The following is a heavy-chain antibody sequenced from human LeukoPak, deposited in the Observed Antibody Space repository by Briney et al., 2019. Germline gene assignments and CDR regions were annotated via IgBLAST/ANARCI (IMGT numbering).Heavy chain of an antibody. CDR2: IYYSGDT. CDR1: GGSISSSNYY. J-gene: IGHJ4*02. D-gene: IGHD2-2*01. Sequence: SETLSLTCSVSGGSISSSNYYWAWIRQPPGKGLEWIGSIYYSGDTFYNPSLKSRVTISVDTSKNQFSLKLSSVTAADTAVYYCARLPKGGYCSSTSCYEPYWGQGTLVTVSS. V-gene: IGHV4-39*01. CDR3: ARLPKGGYCSSTSCYEPY.